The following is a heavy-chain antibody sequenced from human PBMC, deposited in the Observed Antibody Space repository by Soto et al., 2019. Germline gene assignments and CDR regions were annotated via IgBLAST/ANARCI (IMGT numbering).Heavy chain of an antibody. Sequence: SETLSLTCSVSGVSMNAHYWRWVRQAPGTRLEWIGYLTHSGATNYSPSFKGRGTTSVERSKNQFSIHVTSVAPADTAVYYCARSHHTTICGVIPSHGLDDWGRGTSVTVSS. CDR3: ARSHHTTICGVIPSHGLDD. D-gene: IGHD3-3*01. V-gene: IGHV4-59*11. J-gene: IGHJ6*02. CDR2: LTHSGAT. CDR1: GVSMNAHY.